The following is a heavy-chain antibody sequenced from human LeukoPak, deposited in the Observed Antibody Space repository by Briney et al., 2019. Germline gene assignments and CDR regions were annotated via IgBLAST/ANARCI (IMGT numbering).Heavy chain of an antibody. V-gene: IGHV3-66*02. J-gene: IGHJ4*02. CDR3: AKTAAGTGGREIDY. CDR2: IYTGGSV. D-gene: IGHD6-13*01. CDR1: TSSVGSNF. Sequence: GGSLRLSCAESTSSVGSNFMSWVRQAPGKGLEWLSVIYTGGSVYSADSVKGRFTISRDNSKNTLYLQMNSLRAEDTAVYYCAKTAAGTGGREIDYWGQGTLVTVSS.